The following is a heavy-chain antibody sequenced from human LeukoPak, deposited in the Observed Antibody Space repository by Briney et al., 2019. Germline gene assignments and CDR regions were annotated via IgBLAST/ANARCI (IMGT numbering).Heavy chain of an antibody. CDR1: GFTFSKYW. J-gene: IGHJ4*02. Sequence: PGGSLRLSCAASGFTFSKYWMLWVRQAPGKGLESVSRINTDGTVTTYADSVKGRFTASRDDDDNTMFLQMNSVRDEDTAVYYCATKQWLAPPPDSWGQGTPVTVSS. D-gene: IGHD6-19*01. CDR3: ATKQWLAPPPDS. CDR2: INTDGTVT. V-gene: IGHV3-74*01.